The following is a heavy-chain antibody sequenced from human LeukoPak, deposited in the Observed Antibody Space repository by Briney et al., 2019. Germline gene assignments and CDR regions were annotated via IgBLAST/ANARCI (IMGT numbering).Heavy chain of an antibody. J-gene: IGHJ3*02. V-gene: IGHV4-39*07. D-gene: IGHD4-23*01. CDR3: ARDLYGGTYRSGAFDI. CDR1: GDSISSSLYY. Sequence: NTSETLSLTCTVSGDSISSSLYYWGWIRQPPGKGLQWIGSIYYTGSTYYFPSLKSRVTISVDTSKNQFSLNLSSVTAADTAVYYCARDLYGGTYRSGAFDIWGQGTMVTVSS. CDR2: IYYTGST.